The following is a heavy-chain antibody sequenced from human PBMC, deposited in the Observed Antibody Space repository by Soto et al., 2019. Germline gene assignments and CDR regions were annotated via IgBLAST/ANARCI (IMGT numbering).Heavy chain of an antibody. V-gene: IGHV1-3*01. Sequence: QVQLVQSGAEVKKPGASVKVSCKASGYTFTSYAMHWVRQAPGQRLEWMGWINAGNGNTKYSQKFQGRVTITRDTSASTAYMELSSLRSEDTAVYYCARNYYDSSGYQVGLYYYYGMDVWGQGTTVTVSS. CDR1: GYTFTSYA. J-gene: IGHJ6*02. D-gene: IGHD3-22*01. CDR3: ARNYYDSSGYQVGLYYYYGMDV. CDR2: INAGNGNT.